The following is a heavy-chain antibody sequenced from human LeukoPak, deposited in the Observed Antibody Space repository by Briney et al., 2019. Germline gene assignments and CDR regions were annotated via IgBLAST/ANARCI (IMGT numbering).Heavy chain of an antibody. J-gene: IGHJ3*02. Sequence: SETLSLTCAVYGGSFSGYYWSWIRQPPGKGLEWIGEINHSGSTNYNPSLKSRVTISVDTSKNQFSLKLSSVTAADTAVYYCARARGRHYCDSSGYSRYAFDIWGQGTMVTVSS. CDR3: ARARGRHYCDSSGYSRYAFDI. D-gene: IGHD3-22*01. CDR2: INHSGST. V-gene: IGHV4-34*01. CDR1: GGSFSGYY.